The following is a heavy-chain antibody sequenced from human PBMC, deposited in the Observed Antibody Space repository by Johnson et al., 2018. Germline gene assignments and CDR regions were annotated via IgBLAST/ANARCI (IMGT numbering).Heavy chain of an antibody. J-gene: IGHJ6*03. V-gene: IGHV3-13*01. CDR2: IGTDGDT. CDR3: ARMNMDV. Sequence: VQLVECGGGLVQPGGSLRLSCAASGFTLSSYDMHWVRQVTGKGLEWVSGIGTDGDTYYPGSVKGRFTISRENAKISLYLQMNSLRADETAMYYCARMNMDVWGKGTTVTVSS. CDR1: GFTLSSYD.